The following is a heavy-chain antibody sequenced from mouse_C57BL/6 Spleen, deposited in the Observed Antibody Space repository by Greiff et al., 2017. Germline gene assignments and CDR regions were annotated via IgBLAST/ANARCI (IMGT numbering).Heavy chain of an antibody. CDR1: GYTFTSYW. Sequence: VQLQQSGAELAKPGASVKLSCTASGYTFTSYWMHWVKQRPGQGLEWIGYINPSSGYTKYNQKFKAKATLTANKSSSTAYMQLSSQTYEEAAVYYCERYHYYGSLDAMDYWGQGTSVTGAS. V-gene: IGHV1-7*01. CDR2: INPSSGYT. CDR3: ERYHYYGSLDAMDY. J-gene: IGHJ4*01. D-gene: IGHD1-1*01.